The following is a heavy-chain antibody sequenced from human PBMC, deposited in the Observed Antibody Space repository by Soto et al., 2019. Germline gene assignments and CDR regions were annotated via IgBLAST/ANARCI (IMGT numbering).Heavy chain of an antibody. CDR2: IYYSGST. CDR3: ARVYSSSSYYYYGMDV. J-gene: IGHJ6*02. CDR1: GGSISSRSYY. Sequence: ETLSLTCTVSGGSISSRSYYWGWISQPPGKGLEWIGSIYYSGSTYYNPSLKSRVTISVDTTKNQFSLKLSSVTAADTAVYYCARVYSSSSYYYYGMDVWGQGXTVTVSS. V-gene: IGHV4-39*01. D-gene: IGHD6-6*01.